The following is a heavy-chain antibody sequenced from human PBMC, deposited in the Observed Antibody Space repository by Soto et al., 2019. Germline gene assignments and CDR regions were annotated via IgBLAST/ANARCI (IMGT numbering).Heavy chain of an antibody. V-gene: IGHV3-48*01. Sequence: GGSLRLSCVASGFTFSSSNMNWVRQAPGKGLEWISYITTSSSTIYYADSVRGRFTISRDNAKNTLYLQMNSLRAEDTAVYYCAIARWLAREDDAFDIWGQGTMVTVSS. CDR3: AIARWLAREDDAFDI. CDR1: GFTFSSSN. J-gene: IGHJ3*02. CDR2: ITTSSSTI. D-gene: IGHD6-19*01.